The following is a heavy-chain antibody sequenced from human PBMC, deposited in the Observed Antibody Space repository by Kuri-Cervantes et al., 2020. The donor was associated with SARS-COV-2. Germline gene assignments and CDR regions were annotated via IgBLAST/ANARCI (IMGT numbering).Heavy chain of an antibody. V-gene: IGHV4-30-4*08. CDR1: GGSISSYY. CDR3: ARSLQLVRFDY. CDR2: IYYSGST. D-gene: IGHD6-6*01. Sequence: TLSLTCTVSGGSISSYYLTWIRQPPGKGLEWIGYIYYSGSTYYNPSLKSRVTISVDTSKNQFSLKLSSVTAADTAVYYCARSLQLVRFDYWGQGTLVTVSS. J-gene: IGHJ4*02.